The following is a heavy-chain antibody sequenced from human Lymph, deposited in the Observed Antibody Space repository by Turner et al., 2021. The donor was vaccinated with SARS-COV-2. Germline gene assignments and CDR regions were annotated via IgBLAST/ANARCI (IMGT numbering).Heavy chain of an antibody. CDR1: GVTFSTYV. CDR2: IIPILSIA. CDR3: ARRHSGDYDAFDI. Sequence: QVQLEQSGAEVKKPGSSVQVSCKASGVTFSTYVTSWVRQAPGQGCEWMGGIIPILSIANYALKFQGRITITANKSTSTANMELSSLRAEDTAVYHCARRHSGDYDAFDIWGQGTMVTVSS. D-gene: IGHD1-26*01. J-gene: IGHJ3*02. V-gene: IGHV1-69*10.